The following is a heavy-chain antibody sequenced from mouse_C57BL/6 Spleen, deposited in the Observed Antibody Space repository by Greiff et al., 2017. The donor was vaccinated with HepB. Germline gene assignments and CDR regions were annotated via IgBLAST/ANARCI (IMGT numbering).Heavy chain of an antibody. V-gene: IGHV1-82*01. CDR1: GYAFSSSW. CDR3: ARDDDSAWFAY. CDR2: IYPGDGDT. D-gene: IGHD2-3*01. Sequence: QVQLQQSGPELVKPGASVKISCKASGYAFSSSWMNWVKQRPGKGLEWIGRIYPGDGDTNYNGKFKGKATLTADKSSSTAYMQLSSRTSEDSAVYFCARDDDSAWFAYWGQGTLVTVSA. J-gene: IGHJ3*01.